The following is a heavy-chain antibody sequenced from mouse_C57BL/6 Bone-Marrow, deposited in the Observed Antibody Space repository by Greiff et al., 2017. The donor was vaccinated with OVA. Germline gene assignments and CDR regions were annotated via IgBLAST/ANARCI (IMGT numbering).Heavy chain of an antibody. D-gene: IGHD1-1*01. V-gene: IGHV1-82*01. CDR1: GYAFSSSW. CDR3: AIHYYGREGYYFDY. CDR2: IYPGDGDT. J-gene: IGHJ2*01. Sequence: QVQLQQSGPELVKPGASVKISCKASGYAFSSSWMNWVKQRPGKGLEWIGRIYPGDGDTNYNGKFKGKATLTADKSSSTAYMQLSSLTSEDSAVYFCAIHYYGREGYYFDYWGQGTTLTVSA.